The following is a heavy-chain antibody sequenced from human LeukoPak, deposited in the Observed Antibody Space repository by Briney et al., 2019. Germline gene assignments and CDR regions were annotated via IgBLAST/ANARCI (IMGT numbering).Heavy chain of an antibody. CDR3: ATITMVRGVEFDY. J-gene: IGHJ4*02. Sequence: PGGSLRLSCAASGFTFSSYGMHWVRQAPGKGLVWVSRINSDGSSTSYADSVKGRFTISRDNAKNTLYLQMNSLRAEDTAAYYCATITMVRGVEFDYWGQGTLVTVSS. CDR2: INSDGSST. V-gene: IGHV3-74*01. D-gene: IGHD3-10*01. CDR1: GFTFSSYG.